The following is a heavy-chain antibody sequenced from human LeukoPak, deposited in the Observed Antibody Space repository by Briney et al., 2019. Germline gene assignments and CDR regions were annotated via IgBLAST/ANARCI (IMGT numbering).Heavy chain of an antibody. J-gene: IGHJ4*02. CDR2: TYYRSKLYN. CDR3: ARNSRYYYDSSGYSGNFDY. V-gene: IGHV6-1*01. Sequence: SQTLSLTCAISGDIVSINSAARNWIGQSPSRGLEWLGRTYYRSKLYNDYAVSVKSRITINPDTSKNQFSLQLNSVTPEDTAVYYCARNSRYYYDSSGYSGNFDYWGQGTVVTVSS. D-gene: IGHD3-22*01. CDR1: GDIVSINSAA.